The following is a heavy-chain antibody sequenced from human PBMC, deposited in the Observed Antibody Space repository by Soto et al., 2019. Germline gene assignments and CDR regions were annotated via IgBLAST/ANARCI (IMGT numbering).Heavy chain of an antibody. Sequence: SETLSLTCAVYGGSFSGYYWSWIRQPPGKGLEWIGEINHSGSTNYNPSLKSRVTISVDTSKNQFSLKLSSVTAADTAVYYCNAAWAAAGTFGLTYPDYWGQGTLVTVSS. J-gene: IGHJ4*02. CDR2: INHSGST. CDR3: NAAWAAAGTFGLTYPDY. V-gene: IGHV4-34*01. D-gene: IGHD6-13*01. CDR1: GGSFSGYY.